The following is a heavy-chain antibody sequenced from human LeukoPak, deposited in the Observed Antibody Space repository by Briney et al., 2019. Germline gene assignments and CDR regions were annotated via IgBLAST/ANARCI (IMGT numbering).Heavy chain of an antibody. CDR1: GYTFTSYD. J-gene: IGHJ4*02. V-gene: IGHV1-8*01. D-gene: IGHD3-3*01. CDR3: ARGQSRRITIFGVVTTRYYFDY. CDR2: MNPNSGNT. Sequence: ASVKVSCKASGYTFTSYDINWVRQATGQGLEWMGWMNPNSGNTGYAQKFQGRVTMTRNTSISTAYMKLSSLRSEDTAVYYCARGQSRRITIFGVVTTRYYFDYWGQGTLVTVSS.